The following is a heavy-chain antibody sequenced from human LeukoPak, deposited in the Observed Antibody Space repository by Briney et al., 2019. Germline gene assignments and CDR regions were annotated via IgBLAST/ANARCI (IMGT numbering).Heavy chain of an antibody. D-gene: IGHD2-2*01. CDR1: GFTVSSNS. V-gene: IGHV3-66*01. J-gene: IGHJ4*02. Sequence: PGGSLRLSCAASGFTVSSNSMSWVRQAPGKGLVWVSVIYTGGTTYYADSVKGRFTISRDNSKNTLYLEMNSLRAEDTAIYYCAKGEGGFCSSTSCSTFFDYWGQGTLVTVSS. CDR2: IYTGGTT. CDR3: AKGEGGFCSSTSCSTFFDY.